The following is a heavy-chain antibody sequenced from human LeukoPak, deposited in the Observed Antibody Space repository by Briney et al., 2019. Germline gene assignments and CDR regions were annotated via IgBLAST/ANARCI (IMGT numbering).Heavy chain of an antibody. Sequence: SETLSLTCIVSGGSISSSNYYWSWIRQPAGKGLEWIGYIYYSGSTNYNPSLKSRVTISVDTSKNQFSLKLSSVTAADTAVYYCARDGSNDSSGYYQKMYFDLWGRGTLVTVSS. V-gene: IGHV4-61*10. CDR2: IYYSGST. CDR3: ARDGSNDSSGYYQKMYFDL. D-gene: IGHD3-22*01. J-gene: IGHJ2*01. CDR1: GGSISSSNYY.